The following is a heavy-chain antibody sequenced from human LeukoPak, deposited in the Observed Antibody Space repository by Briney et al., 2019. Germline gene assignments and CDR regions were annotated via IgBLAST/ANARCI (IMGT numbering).Heavy chain of an antibody. CDR3: ARDGTYYDILTGYSDNWFDP. CDR1: GGSFSGYY. V-gene: IGHV4-34*01. D-gene: IGHD3-9*01. J-gene: IGHJ5*02. Sequence: SGTLSLTCAVYGGSFSGYYWSWVRQPPGKGLEWVGEINHSGSTNYNPSLKRRDSISVDTSKNQFSLKLSSMTAANTAVYYCARDGTYYDILTGYSDNWFDPWGQGTLVTVSS. CDR2: INHSGST.